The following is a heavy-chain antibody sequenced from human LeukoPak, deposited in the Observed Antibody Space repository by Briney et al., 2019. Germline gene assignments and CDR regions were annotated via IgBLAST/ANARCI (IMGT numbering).Heavy chain of an antibody. D-gene: IGHD3-3*01. CDR1: GYTFTSYG. V-gene: IGHV1-18*01. J-gene: IGHJ6*02. CDR3: ARSGAFTIFGVVIKVYYYYGMDV. CDR2: ISAYNGNT. Sequence: ASVKVSCKASGYTFTSYGISWVRQAPGQGLEWMGRISAYNGNTNYAQKLQGRVTMTTDTSTSTAYMELRSLRSDDTAVYYCARSGAFTIFGVVIKVYYYYGMDVWGQGTTVTVSS.